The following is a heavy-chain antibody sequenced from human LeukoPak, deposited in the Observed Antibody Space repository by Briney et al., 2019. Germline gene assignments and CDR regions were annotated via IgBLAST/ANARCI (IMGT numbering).Heavy chain of an antibody. CDR1: GGSISSGDYY. CDR2: IYYSGST. Sequence: SETLSLTXTVSGGSISSGDYYWSWIRQPPGKGLEWIGYIYYSGSTYYNPSLKSRVTISVDTSKNQFSLKLSSVTAADTAVYYCARDRYAEYGSVLDNWGQGTLVTVSS. V-gene: IGHV4-30-4*08. D-gene: IGHD3-10*01. J-gene: IGHJ4*02. CDR3: ARDRYAEYGSVLDN.